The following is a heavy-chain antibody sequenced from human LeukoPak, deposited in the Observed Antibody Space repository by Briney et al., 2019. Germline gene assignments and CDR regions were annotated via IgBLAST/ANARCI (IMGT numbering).Heavy chain of an antibody. CDR3: ARDFYSEGSGWFDCFDP. V-gene: IGHV1-18*01. J-gene: IGHJ5*02. Sequence: ASVKVSCKASGYTFTRYDISWVRQAPGQGLEWMGWISANSGDTRYAQKFQGRVILTTDTSTSTVYMDLRSLRSDDTAFYYCARDFYSEGSGWFDCFDPWGQGTLVTVSS. CDR1: GYTFTRYD. CDR2: ISANSGDT. D-gene: IGHD6-19*01.